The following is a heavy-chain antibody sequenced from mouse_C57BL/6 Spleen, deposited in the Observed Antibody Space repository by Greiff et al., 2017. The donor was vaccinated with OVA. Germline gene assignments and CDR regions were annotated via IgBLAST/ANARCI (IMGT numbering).Heavy chain of an antibody. J-gene: IGHJ2*01. V-gene: IGHV5-12*01. Sequence: EVKLMESGGGLVQPGGSLKLSCAASGFTFSDYYMYWVRQTPEKRLEWVAYISNGGGSTYYPDTVKGRFTISRDNAKNTLYLQMSRLKSEDTAMYYCARHDGYLPFDYWGQGTTLTVSS. D-gene: IGHD2-3*01. CDR3: ARHDGYLPFDY. CDR1: GFTFSDYY. CDR2: ISNGGGST.